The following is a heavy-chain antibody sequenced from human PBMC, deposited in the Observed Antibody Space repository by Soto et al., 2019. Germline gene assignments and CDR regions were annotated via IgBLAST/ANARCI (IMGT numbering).Heavy chain of an antibody. Sequence: GGSLRLSCAASGFTFSSYAMHWVRQAPGRGLEWVALISYDGSNKYYADSVKGRFTISRDNSKNTLYLQMNSLRAEDTGVYYCAREEGYRGGGFCFRSAFDLWGQGTVVTVSS. CDR3: AREEGYRGGGFCFRSAFDL. J-gene: IGHJ3*01. D-gene: IGHD2-15*01. CDR2: ISYDGSNK. CDR1: GFTFSSYA. V-gene: IGHV3-30-3*01.